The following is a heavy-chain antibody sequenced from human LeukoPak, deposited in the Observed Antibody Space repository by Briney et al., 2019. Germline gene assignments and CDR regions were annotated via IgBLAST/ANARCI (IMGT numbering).Heavy chain of an antibody. J-gene: IGHJ6*02. D-gene: IGHD2-15*01. CDR1: GGSISSGGYY. V-gene: IGHV4-31*03. CDR2: IYYSGST. Sequence: PSQTLSLTCTVSGGSISSGGYYWRWIRQHPGKGLEWIGYIYYSGSTYYNPSLKSRVTISVDTSKNQFSLKLSSVTAADTAVYYCARDVGTLLRGMDVWGQGTTVTVSS. CDR3: ARDVGTLLRGMDV.